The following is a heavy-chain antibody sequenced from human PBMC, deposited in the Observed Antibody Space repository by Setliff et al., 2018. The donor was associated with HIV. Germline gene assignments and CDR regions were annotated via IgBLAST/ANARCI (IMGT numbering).Heavy chain of an antibody. Sequence: SETLSLTCAVYGASFSGYYWAWIRQSPGTGLEWIGEINHSGITNYNPTPKSRVTISTDTSKNQFSLTLSSVTAADTAVYYCARARSDWYNVRPYYFDLWGQGTPVTVSS. D-gene: IGHD6-19*01. CDR2: INHSGIT. J-gene: IGHJ4*02. V-gene: IGHV4-34*01. CDR1: GASFSGYY. CDR3: ARARSDWYNVRPYYFDL.